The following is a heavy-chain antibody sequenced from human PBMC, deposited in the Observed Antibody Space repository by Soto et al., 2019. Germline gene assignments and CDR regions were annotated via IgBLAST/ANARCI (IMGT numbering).Heavy chain of an antibody. V-gene: IGHV1-58*02. J-gene: IGHJ6*02. CDR3: AADRKGSSTSPYYYYGMDV. D-gene: IGHD2-2*01. Sequence: GASVKVSCKASGFTFTSSAMQWVRQARGQRLERIGWIVVGSGNTNYAQKFQERVTITRDTSTSTAYMELSSLRSEDTAVYYCAADRKGSSTSPYYYYGMDVWGQGTTVTVSS. CDR1: GFTFTSSA. CDR2: IVVGSGNT.